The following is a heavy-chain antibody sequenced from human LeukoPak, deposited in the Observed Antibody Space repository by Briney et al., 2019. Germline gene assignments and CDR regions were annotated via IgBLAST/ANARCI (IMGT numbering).Heavy chain of an antibody. D-gene: IGHD3-10*01. CDR2: IHSGGST. CDR1: GFIVSRNY. Sequence: GSLRLSCAASGFIVSRNYMSWVRQAPGKGLEWVSVIHSGGSTYYADSVKGRFIISRDNSKNTLYLQMNSLSSEDTAVYYCAREGEELLRRWWFDPWGQGTLVTVSS. V-gene: IGHV3-66*01. CDR3: AREGEELLRRWWFDP. J-gene: IGHJ5*02.